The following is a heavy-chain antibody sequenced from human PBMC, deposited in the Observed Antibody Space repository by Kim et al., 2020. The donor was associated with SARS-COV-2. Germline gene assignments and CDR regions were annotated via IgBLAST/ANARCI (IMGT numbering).Heavy chain of an antibody. CDR3: ARVSGGYGYYMDV. J-gene: IGHJ6*03. Sequence: YNPPLESRVTSSIDTSKHQVALKLTSATAADTAVYYCARVSGGYGYYMDVWGKGTTVTVSS. V-gene: IGHV4-59*01. D-gene: IGHD5-12*01.